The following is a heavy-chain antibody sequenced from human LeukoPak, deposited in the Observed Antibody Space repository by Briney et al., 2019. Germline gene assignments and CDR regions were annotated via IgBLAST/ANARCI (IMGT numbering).Heavy chain of an antibody. J-gene: IGHJ5*02. D-gene: IGHD3-3*01. CDR2: IIPIFGTA. Sequence: GSSVKASCKASGGSFRSSTFAWVRQAPGRGLEWMGGIIPIFGTANYALEFQGRATITTDESTSTVCMELSSLRSEDTAMYYCARGPLHVALSSGSLKWLDPWGQGSLVTVSS. CDR3: ARGPLHVALSSGSLKWLDP. V-gene: IGHV1-69*05. CDR1: GGSFRSST.